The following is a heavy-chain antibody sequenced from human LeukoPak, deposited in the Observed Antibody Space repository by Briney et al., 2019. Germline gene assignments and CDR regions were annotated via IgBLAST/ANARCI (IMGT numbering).Heavy chain of an antibody. J-gene: IGHJ4*02. D-gene: IGHD3-16*01. CDR1: GFTVSSNY. CDR2: ISGSGGST. Sequence: GGSLRLSCAASGFTVSSNYMSWVRQAPGKGLEWVSAISGSGGSTYYADSVKGRFTISRDNSKNTLYLQMNSLRAEDTAVYYCAKTGDDYVWGSYIDYWGQGTLVTVSS. CDR3: AKTGDDYVWGSYIDY. V-gene: IGHV3-23*01.